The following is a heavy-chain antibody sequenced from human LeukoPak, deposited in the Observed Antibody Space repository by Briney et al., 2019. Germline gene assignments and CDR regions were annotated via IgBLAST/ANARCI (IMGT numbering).Heavy chain of an antibody. V-gene: IGHV3-30*03. D-gene: IGHD3-22*01. CDR3: AREQYYYDGSGHPYFDY. J-gene: IGHJ4*02. Sequence: PGGSLRLSCAASGFTFGSYGMHWVRQAPGKGLEWVALISYDGSDQDYADSVRGRFTISRDNSKNTLYLQMHSLRAEDTAMYYCAREQYYYDGSGHPYFDYWGQGTLVTVSS. CDR1: GFTFGSYG. CDR2: ISYDGSDQ.